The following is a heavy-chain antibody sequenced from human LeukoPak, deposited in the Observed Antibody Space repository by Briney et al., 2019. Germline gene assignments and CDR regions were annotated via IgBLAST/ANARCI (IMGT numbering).Heavy chain of an antibody. CDR2: ISYDGSNK. D-gene: IGHD6-13*01. CDR1: GFTFSSYA. V-gene: IGHV3-30*04. J-gene: IGHJ4*02. CDR3: AREPVAYSSSWYFDY. Sequence: TGGSLRLSCAASGFTFSSYAMHWVRQAPGEGLEWVAVISYDGSNKYYADSVKGRFTISRDNSKNTLYLQMNSLRAEDTAVYYCAREPVAYSSSWYFDYWGQGTLVTVSS.